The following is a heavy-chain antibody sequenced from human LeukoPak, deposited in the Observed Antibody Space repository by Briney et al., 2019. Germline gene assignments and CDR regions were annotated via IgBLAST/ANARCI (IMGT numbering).Heavy chain of an antibody. CDR1: GFTFSSYE. CDR3: ARDTRSGWSRPAWFDP. CDR2: ISSGSSTI. V-gene: IGHV3-48*03. D-gene: IGHD6-19*01. J-gene: IGHJ5*02. Sequence: QPGGSLRLSCAASGFTFSSYEMNWVRQAPGKGLEWVSYISSGSSTIYYADSVKGRFTISRDNAKNSLYLQMYSLRAEDTAVYYCARDTRSGWSRPAWFDPWGQGTLVTVSS.